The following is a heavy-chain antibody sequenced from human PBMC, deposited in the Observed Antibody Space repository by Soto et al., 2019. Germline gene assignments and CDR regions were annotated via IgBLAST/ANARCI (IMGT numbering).Heavy chain of an antibody. CDR2: ISAYNGNT. J-gene: IGHJ5*02. Sequence: ASVKVSCKASGYTFASYGISWVRQAPGQGLEWMGWISAYNGNTNYAQKLQGRVTMTTDTSTSTAYMELRSLRSDDTAVYYCARVVAVAGNNWFDPWGQGTLVTVSS. D-gene: IGHD6-19*01. CDR3: ARVVAVAGNNWFDP. CDR1: GYTFASYG. V-gene: IGHV1-18*01.